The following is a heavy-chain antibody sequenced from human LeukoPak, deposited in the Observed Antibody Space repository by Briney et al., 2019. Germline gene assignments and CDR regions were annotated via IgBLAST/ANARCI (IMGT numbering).Heavy chain of an antibody. V-gene: IGHV3-7*01. CDR2: IKQDGSEK. J-gene: IGHJ4*02. D-gene: IGHD3-10*01. CDR3: ARVIGVVRADYYFDY. CDR1: GFTFRSYW. Sequence: GGSLRLSCAASGFTFRSYWMSWVRQAPGKGLEWVANIKQDGSEKYYVDSVKGRFTISRDNAKNSLYLQMNSLRAEDTAVYYCARVIGVVRADYYFDYWGQGTLVAVSS.